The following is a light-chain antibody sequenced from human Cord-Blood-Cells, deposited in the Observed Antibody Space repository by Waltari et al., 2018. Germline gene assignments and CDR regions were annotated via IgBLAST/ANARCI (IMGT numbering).Light chain of an antibody. CDR3: QQSYSRT. CDR1: QSISSY. V-gene: IGKV1-39*01. J-gene: IGKJ2*01. CDR2: AAS. Sequence: DIQMTQSPSSLSASVGDRVTITCRASQSISSYLNWYQQKPGKVPKLLIYAASSLQSGVPSRFSSSGSGTDFTLTISSLQPEDFATYYCQQSYSRTFGQGTKLEIK.